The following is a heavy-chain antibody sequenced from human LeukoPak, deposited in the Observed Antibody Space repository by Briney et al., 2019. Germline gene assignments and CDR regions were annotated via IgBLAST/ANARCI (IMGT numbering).Heavy chain of an antibody. CDR3: ARVRWELPLKFFDY. CDR2: ITYDGYYK. D-gene: IGHD1-26*01. Sequence: GGSLRLSCAASGFTFSSYGMHWVRQAPGRGLEWVALITYDGYYKYYADSVKGRFTISSDNSKNTLYLQMDSLRAEDTAEYYCARVRWELPLKFFDYWGQGTLVTVSS. J-gene: IGHJ4*02. V-gene: IGHV3-30*03. CDR1: GFTFSSYG.